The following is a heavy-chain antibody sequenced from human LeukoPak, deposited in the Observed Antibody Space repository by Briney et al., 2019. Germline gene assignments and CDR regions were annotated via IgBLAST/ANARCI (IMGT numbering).Heavy chain of an antibody. Sequence: MPGGSLRLSCAASGFTVSSNYMSWVRQAPGKGLEWVSFISSSSTYIYYADSVKGRFTISRDNAKNTLYLQMNSLRAEDTAVYYCARRLWLDYWGQGTLVTVSS. CDR1: GFTVSSNY. J-gene: IGHJ4*02. CDR3: ARRLWLDY. V-gene: IGHV3-21*01. CDR2: ISSSSTYI. D-gene: IGHD5-18*01.